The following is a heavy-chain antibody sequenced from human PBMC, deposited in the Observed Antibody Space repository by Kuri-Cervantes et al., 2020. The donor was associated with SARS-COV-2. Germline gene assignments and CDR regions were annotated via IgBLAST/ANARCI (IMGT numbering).Heavy chain of an antibody. D-gene: IGHD6-13*01. CDR2: INTVTGNP. V-gene: IGHV7-4-1*02. J-gene: IGHJ4*02. CDR3: ARSRRQQGIDY. Sequence: ASVKVSCKASGYTFSNNAINWVRQAPGQGLQWVGGINTVTGNPTYAQGFAGRFVISLDTSVSTAYLQISNLKAEDTAVYYCARSRRQQGIDYWGQGTLVTVSS. CDR1: GYTFSNNA.